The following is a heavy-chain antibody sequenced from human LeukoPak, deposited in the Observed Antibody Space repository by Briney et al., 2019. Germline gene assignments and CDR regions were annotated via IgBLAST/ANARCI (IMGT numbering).Heavy chain of an antibody. Sequence: PGGSLRLSCVASGFTFSNYAMNWVRQAPGKGLEWVSAISGSGGSTYHADSVKGRFTISRDNSKNTLYLQMNSLRAEDTAVYYCARILTGYYDPIPHFDYWGQGALVTVSS. D-gene: IGHD3-9*01. CDR2: ISGSGGST. V-gene: IGHV3-23*01. CDR1: GFTFSNYA. J-gene: IGHJ4*02. CDR3: ARILTGYYDPIPHFDY.